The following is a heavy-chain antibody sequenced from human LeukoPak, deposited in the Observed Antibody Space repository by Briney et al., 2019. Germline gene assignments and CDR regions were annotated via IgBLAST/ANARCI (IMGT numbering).Heavy chain of an antibody. Sequence: GGSLRLSCAASGFTFSSYEMNWVRQAPGKGLEWVSYISSSGSTIYYADSVKGRITISRDSAKNSLYLQMNSLRAEDTAVYYCARDLRSVVPAANGAYYYYGMDVWGQGTTVTVSS. J-gene: IGHJ6*02. V-gene: IGHV3-48*03. CDR3: ARDLRSVVPAANGAYYYYGMDV. D-gene: IGHD2-2*01. CDR1: GFTFSSYE. CDR2: ISSSGSTI.